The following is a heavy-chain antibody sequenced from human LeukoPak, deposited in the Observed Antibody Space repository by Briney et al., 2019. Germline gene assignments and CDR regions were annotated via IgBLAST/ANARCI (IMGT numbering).Heavy chain of an antibody. V-gene: IGHV3-74*01. J-gene: IGHJ3*02. CDR3: ARIAWDAFDI. CDR2: LNNDGSST. CDR1: GFTFSSYL. Sequence: GGSLRLSCAASGFTFSSYLMHWVRHGPGKGLVWVSRLNNDGSSTNYADSVKGRFTISRDNAKNTLYLQMNSLRAEDTAVYYCARIAWDAFDIWGQGTMVTVSS. D-gene: IGHD2-15*01.